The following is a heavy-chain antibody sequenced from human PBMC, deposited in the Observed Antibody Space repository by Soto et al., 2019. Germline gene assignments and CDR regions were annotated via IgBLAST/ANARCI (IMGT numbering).Heavy chain of an antibody. J-gene: IGHJ5*02. D-gene: IGHD3-22*01. V-gene: IGHV1-69*12. Sequence: VQLVQSGAEVKKPGSSVKVSCKASGGTFSSYAITWVRQAPGQGREWMGGIIPIFGTANYAQKFQGRVTITADEYTSTAYMELSSLSSEDTAVYYCARDRGPSSGYYPYWFDPWGQGTLVTVSS. CDR1: GGTFSSYA. CDR2: IIPIFGTA. CDR3: ARDRGPSSGYYPYWFDP.